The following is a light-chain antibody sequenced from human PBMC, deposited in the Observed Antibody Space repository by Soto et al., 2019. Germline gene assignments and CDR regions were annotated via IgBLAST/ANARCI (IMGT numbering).Light chain of an antibody. Sequence: DIQMTQSPSSLFASLGERVTITCRASQSISSYLNWYQQKPGKAPKLLIYAASSLQSGVPSRFSGSGSGTDFTLTISSLQPEDFATYYCQQSYSTPRTFGPGTKVDIK. CDR3: QQSYSTPRT. CDR2: AAS. J-gene: IGKJ3*01. V-gene: IGKV1-39*01. CDR1: QSISSY.